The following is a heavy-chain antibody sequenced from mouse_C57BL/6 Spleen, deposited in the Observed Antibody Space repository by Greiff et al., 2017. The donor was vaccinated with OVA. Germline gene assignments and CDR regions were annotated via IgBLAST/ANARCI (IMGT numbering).Heavy chain of an antibody. CDR1: GFSLTSYG. J-gene: IGHJ4*01. CDR3: AKTFYYYGSSCYAMDY. D-gene: IGHD1-1*01. Sequence: QVQLQQSGPGLVQPSQSLSITCTVSGFSLTSYGVHWVRQSPGKGLEWLGVIWRGGSTDYNAAFMSRLSTTKDNSKSQVFFKMNSLQADDTAIYYCAKTFYYYGSSCYAMDYWGQGTSVTVSS. V-gene: IGHV2-5*01. CDR2: IWRGGST.